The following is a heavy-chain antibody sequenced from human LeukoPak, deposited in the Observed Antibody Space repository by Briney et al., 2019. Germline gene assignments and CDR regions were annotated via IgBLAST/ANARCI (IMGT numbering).Heavy chain of an antibody. V-gene: IGHV3-74*01. CDR1: GFTFSSYW. Sequence: GGSLRLSCAASGFTFSSYWMHWVRQAPGKGLVWVSRINSDGSSTSYADSVKGRFTISRDNAKNSLYLQMNSLRAEDTAVYYCARGQWLVVEFDYWGQGTLVTVSS. J-gene: IGHJ4*02. CDR2: INSDGSST. D-gene: IGHD6-19*01. CDR3: ARGQWLVVEFDY.